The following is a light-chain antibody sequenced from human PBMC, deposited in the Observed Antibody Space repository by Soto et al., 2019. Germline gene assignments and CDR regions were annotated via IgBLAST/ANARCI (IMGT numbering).Light chain of an antibody. CDR2: GTS. V-gene: IGKV3-20*01. J-gene: IGKJ3*01. CDR1: QRVSSNY. CDR3: QLYGTDPIFT. Sequence: EIVLTQSPGTLSLFPGETATLSCRASQRVSSNYLAWYQQKPGQAPRLLIYGTSYRASDIPDRFSGSGSGTDFTLTISRLEPEDFAIYFCQLYGTDPIFTFGPGTKVDI.